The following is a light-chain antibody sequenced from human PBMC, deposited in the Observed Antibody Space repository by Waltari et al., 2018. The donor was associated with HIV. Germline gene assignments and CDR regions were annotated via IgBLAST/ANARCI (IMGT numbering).Light chain of an antibody. CDR3: QQYYTLRSS. V-gene: IGKV4-1*01. Sequence: DIVMTQSPDSLTVSLGARATFYCTSSRTVFYNRNYLAWYQKKPGQAPKVLIYWASTRALGVPDRFSGSGSGTDFSLTISRVQADDVAIYYCQQYYTLRSSFGGGTKIEI. CDR1: RTVFYNRNY. CDR2: WAS. J-gene: IGKJ4*01.